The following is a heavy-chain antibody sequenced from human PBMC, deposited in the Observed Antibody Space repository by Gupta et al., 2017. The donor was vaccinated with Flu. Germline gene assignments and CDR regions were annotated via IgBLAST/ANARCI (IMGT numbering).Heavy chain of an antibody. CDR3: AKGSGGWYSPMDV. CDR1: FSSYA. Sequence: FSSYAMSWVRQAPGKGLEWVSGISGSGGSTYYADSVKGRFTISRDNSKNTVYLQMNSLRAEDTAVYYCAKGSGGWYSPMDVWGQGTTVTVSS. J-gene: IGHJ6*02. CDR2: ISGSGGST. D-gene: IGHD2-15*01. V-gene: IGHV3-23*01.